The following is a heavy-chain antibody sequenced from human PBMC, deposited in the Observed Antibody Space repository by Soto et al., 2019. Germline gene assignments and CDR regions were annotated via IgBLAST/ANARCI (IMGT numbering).Heavy chain of an antibody. CDR3: ASPAIFGVVITPDAFDI. V-gene: IGHV5-51*01. D-gene: IGHD3-3*01. CDR1: GYSFTSYW. J-gene: IGHJ3*02. CDR2: IYPGDSDT. Sequence: PGESLKISCKGSGYSFTSYWIGWVRQMPGKGLEWMGIIYPGDSDTRYSPSFQGQVTISADKSISTAYLQWSSLKASDTAMYYCASPAIFGVVITPDAFDIWGQGTMVTVSS.